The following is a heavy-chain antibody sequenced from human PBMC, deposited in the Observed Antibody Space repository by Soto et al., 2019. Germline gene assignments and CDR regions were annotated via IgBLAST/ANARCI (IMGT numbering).Heavy chain of an antibody. J-gene: IGHJ6*03. CDR2: ISSSSSTI. CDR1: GFTFSSYS. Sequence: EVQLVESGGGLVQPGGSLRLSCAASGFTFSSYSMNWVRQAPGKGLEWVSYISSSSSTIYYADPVKGRFTISRDNAKNSLYLQMNSLRAEDTAVYYCARGDTAMPGYYYYYMDVWGKGTTVTVSS. V-gene: IGHV3-48*01. CDR3: ARGDTAMPGYYYYYMDV. D-gene: IGHD5-18*01.